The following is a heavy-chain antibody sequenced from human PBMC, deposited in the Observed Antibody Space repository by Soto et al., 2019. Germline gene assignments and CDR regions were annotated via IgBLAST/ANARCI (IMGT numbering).Heavy chain of an antibody. D-gene: IGHD5-12*01. Sequence: QITLKESGPTLVKPTQTLTLTCTFSGFSLSTSGVGVGCIRQPPGKALEWLALIYWDDDKRYSPSLKSRLTITEDTSKNQVVLTMTSMDPVDTATYYCAHKGDGYRGFKYWGQGTLVTVSS. CDR3: AHKGDGYRGFKY. J-gene: IGHJ4*02. CDR1: GFSLSTSGVG. CDR2: IYWDDDK. V-gene: IGHV2-5*02.